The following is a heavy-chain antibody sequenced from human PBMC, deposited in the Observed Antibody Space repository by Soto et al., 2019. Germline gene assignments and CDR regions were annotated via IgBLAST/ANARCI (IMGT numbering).Heavy chain of an antibody. J-gene: IGHJ4*02. CDR2: LHHGGST. CDR3: TKNSAYALDY. D-gene: IGHD5-12*01. CDR1: RYSINNNNW. V-gene: IGHV4-4*02. Sequence: SETLSLTCGVFRYSINNNNWWSWVRQPPGGGLEWIGELHHGGSTNYNPSLESRATFSVDISKNQFFLKLSSVTAADTAVYYCTKNSAYALDYWGQGTLVTVSS.